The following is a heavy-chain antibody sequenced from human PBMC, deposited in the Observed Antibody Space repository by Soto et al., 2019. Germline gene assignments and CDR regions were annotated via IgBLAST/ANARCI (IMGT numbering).Heavy chain of an antibody. Sequence: SGPTPVNPTQTLTLTCPFSPFSLSTSGMCVSWIRQPPGKALEWLARIDWDDDKYYSTSLKTRLTISKDTSKNQVVLTMTNMDPVDTATYYCARIGQDYDSSGYYSLGYYFDYWCQGTLVTVSS. J-gene: IGHJ4*02. CDR3: ARIGQDYDSSGYYSLGYYFDY. V-gene: IGHV2-70*11. CDR2: IDWDDDK. CDR1: PFSLSTSGMC. D-gene: IGHD3-22*01.